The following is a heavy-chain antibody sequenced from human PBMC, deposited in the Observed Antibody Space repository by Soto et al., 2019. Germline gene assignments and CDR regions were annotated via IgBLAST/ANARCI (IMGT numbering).Heavy chain of an antibody. CDR1: GFTFSSYA. V-gene: IGHV3-30*04. J-gene: IGHJ4*02. CDR3: ARAGIAAAGTVFDY. D-gene: IGHD6-13*01. Sequence: SGGSLRLSCAASGFTFSSYAMSWVRQAPGKGLEWVAVISYDGSNKYYADSVKGRFTISRDNSKNTLYLQMNSLRAEDTAVYYCARAGIAAAGTVFDYWGQGTLVTVSS. CDR2: ISYDGSNK.